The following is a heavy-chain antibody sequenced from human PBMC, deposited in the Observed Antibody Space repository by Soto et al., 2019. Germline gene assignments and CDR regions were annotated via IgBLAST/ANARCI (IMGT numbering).Heavy chain of an antibody. D-gene: IGHD2-21*01. V-gene: IGHV4-31*03. CDR2: IYYTGTT. CDR3: TREAVRGKDSEAFDI. J-gene: IGHJ3*02. Sequence: SETLSLTCSVSGGSINTGGCYWSWIRHHPVKGLEWIGYIYYTGTTSYNPSLESRLTVSLDTSKNHFSLKLTSVTAADTAVYYCTREAVRGKDSEAFDIWGQGTLVTVSS. CDR1: GGSINTGGCY.